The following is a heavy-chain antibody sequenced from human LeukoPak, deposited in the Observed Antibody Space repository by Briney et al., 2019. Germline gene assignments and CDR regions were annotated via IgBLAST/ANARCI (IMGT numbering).Heavy chain of an antibody. J-gene: IGHJ4*02. Sequence: GSLRLSCAASGFTFSSHNMNWVRQAPGKGLEWVSYIGSTSSTMYYADSVRGRFTISRDNAKNSLYLQMNSLRAEDTAVYYCAHDYGDLVFDYWGQGTLVTVSS. CDR2: IGSTSSTM. V-gene: IGHV3-48*01. D-gene: IGHD4-17*01. CDR3: AHDYGDLVFDY. CDR1: GFTFSSHN.